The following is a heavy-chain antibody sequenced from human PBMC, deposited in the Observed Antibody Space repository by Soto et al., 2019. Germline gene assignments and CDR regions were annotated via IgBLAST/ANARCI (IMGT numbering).Heavy chain of an antibody. D-gene: IGHD3-9*01. CDR3: VRGALRYFDWLLGFWYFDL. V-gene: IGHV3-11*01. CDR2: ISSSGSTI. CDR1: GFTFSDYY. Sequence: QVQLVESGGGLVKPGGSLRLSCAASGFTFSDYYMSWIRQAPGKGLEWVSYISSSGSTIYYADSVKGRFTISRDNAKNSLYLQMNSLRAEDTAVYYCVRGALRYFDWLLGFWYFDLWGRGTLVTVSS. J-gene: IGHJ2*01.